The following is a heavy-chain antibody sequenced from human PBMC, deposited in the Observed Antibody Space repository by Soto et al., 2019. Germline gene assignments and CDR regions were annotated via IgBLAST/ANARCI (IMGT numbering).Heavy chain of an antibody. CDR1: GGSISSSNW. CDR2: IYHSGST. CDR3: ARVKSGYRPHFEY. J-gene: IGHJ4*02. Sequence: SETLSLTCAVSGGSISSSNWWSWVRQPPGKGLEWIGEIYHSGSTNYNPSLKSRVTISVDTSKNQFSLKLSSVTAADTAVYYCARVKSGYRPHFEYWGQGTLVTVSS. D-gene: IGHD3-3*01. V-gene: IGHV4-4*02.